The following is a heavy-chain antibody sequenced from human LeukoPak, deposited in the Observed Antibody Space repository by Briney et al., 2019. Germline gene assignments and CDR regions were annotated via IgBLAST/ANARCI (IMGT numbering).Heavy chain of an antibody. CDR2: IYSGGST. Sequence: GGSLRLSCAASGFTVSSNYMSWVRQAPGKGLEWVSVIYSGGSTYYADSVKGRFTISRDNSKNTLYLQMNSLRAEDTAVYYCAKVRAYGSGTYQSWGQGTLVTVSS. J-gene: IGHJ5*02. CDR1: GFTVSSNY. D-gene: IGHD3-10*01. CDR3: AKVRAYGSGTYQS. V-gene: IGHV3-53*01.